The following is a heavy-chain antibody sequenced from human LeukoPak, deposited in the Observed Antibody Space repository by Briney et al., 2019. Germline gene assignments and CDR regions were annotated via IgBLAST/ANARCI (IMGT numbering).Heavy chain of an antibody. J-gene: IGHJ4*02. CDR1: GFSFSSYA. V-gene: IGHV3-23*01. D-gene: IGHD6-19*01. Sequence: GGSLRLSCAASGFSFSSYAMSWVRQAPGKGLEWVSGISDTGGGTYYADSVQGRFTISRDNAKNSLYLQMNSLRAEDTAVYYCARGYSGWYSGYWGQGALVTVSS. CDR3: ARGYSGWYSGY. CDR2: ISDTGGGT.